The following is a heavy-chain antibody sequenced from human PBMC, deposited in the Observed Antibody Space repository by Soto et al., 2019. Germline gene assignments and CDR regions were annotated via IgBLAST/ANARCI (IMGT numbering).Heavy chain of an antibody. CDR1: GYTFTSYA. Sequence: QVQLVQSGAEVKKPGASVKVSCKASGYTFTSYAMHWVRQAPGQRLEWMGWLNAGNGNTKYSQKFQGRVTITRDTSASTAYMERSGLISEDTAVYYCARVGVVVAATPLNWFDSWGQGTLVTVCS. CDR2: LNAGNGNT. V-gene: IGHV1-3*01. D-gene: IGHD2-15*01. J-gene: IGHJ5*01. CDR3: ARVGVVVAATPLNWFDS.